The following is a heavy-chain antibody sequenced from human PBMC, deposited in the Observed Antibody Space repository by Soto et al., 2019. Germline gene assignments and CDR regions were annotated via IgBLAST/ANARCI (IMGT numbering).Heavy chain of an antibody. D-gene: IGHD6-13*01. V-gene: IGHV6-1*01. J-gene: IGHJ4*02. Sequence: SQTLSLPCAISGDSVSSNSAAWNLIRQSPSRGLEWLGRTYYRSKWYNDYALSVRSRITINPDTSKSQFSLRLKSVTPEDTAVYYCAREPKVDSSSWTGYYFDYWGQGTLVTVSS. CDR2: TYYRSKWYN. CDR3: AREPKVDSSSWTGYYFDY. CDR1: GDSVSSNSAA.